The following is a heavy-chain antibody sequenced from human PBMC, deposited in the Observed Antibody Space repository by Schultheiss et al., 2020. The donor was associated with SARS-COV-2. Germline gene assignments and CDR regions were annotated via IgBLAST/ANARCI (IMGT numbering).Heavy chain of an antibody. Sequence: SQTLSLTCAVSGYSISSGYYWSWIRQPPGKGLEWIGEINHSGSTNYNPSLKSRVTISVDTSKNQFSLKLSSVTAADTAVYYCAAIAAADSGEYYFDYWGQGTLVTVSS. D-gene: IGHD6-13*01. J-gene: IGHJ4*02. CDR3: AAIAAADSGEYYFDY. V-gene: IGHV4-38-2*01. CDR2: INHSGST. CDR1: GYSISSGYY.